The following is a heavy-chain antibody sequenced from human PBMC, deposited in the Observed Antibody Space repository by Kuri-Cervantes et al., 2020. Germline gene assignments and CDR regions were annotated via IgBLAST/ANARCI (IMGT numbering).Heavy chain of an antibody. D-gene: IGHD3-10*01. CDR1: GFTFSNYW. CDR2: IKSDGSNT. V-gene: IGHV3-74*01. CDR3: EKGGFGELLGYYGMDV. Sequence: GGSLRLSCAASGFTFSNYWMHWVRQAPGKGLVWVSRIKSDGSNTNYADSVKGRFTISRDNAKNSLYLQMNSLRAEDTAVYYCEKGGFGELLGYYGMDVWGQGTTVTVSS. J-gene: IGHJ6*02.